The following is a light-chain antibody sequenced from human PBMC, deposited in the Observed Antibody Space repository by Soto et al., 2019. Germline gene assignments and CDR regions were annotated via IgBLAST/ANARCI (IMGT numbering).Light chain of an antibody. V-gene: IGLV2-14*01. CDR3: SSYTSNSTLVI. J-gene: IGLJ2*01. CDR1: SSDVGGYNY. CDR2: EVT. Sequence: QSALTQPASVSGSPGQSLTISCTGTSSDVGGYNYVSWYQQHPGKAPKLMIYEVTNRPSGVSNRFSGSKSGNTASLAISGLQAEDESDYYCSSYTSNSTLVIFGGGTKLTVL.